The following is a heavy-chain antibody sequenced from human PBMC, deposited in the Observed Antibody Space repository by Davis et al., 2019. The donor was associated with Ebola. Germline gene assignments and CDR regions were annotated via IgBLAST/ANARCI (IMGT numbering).Heavy chain of an antibody. CDR1: GYSFTSYW. V-gene: IGHV5-51*01. CDR2: IYPGDSDA. CDR3: ARQHLYYHYGMDV. J-gene: IGHJ6*02. Sequence: GESLKISCKGHGYSFTSYWIAWVRQTPGKGLEWMGIIYPGDSDARYSPSFQGQVTISADKSISTAYLQWSSLKASDTAMYYCARQHLYYHYGMDVWGQGTTVTVSS.